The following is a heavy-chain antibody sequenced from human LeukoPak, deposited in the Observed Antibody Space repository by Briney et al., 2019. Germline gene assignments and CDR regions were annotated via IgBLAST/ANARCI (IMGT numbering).Heavy chain of an antibody. CDR3: ARDRQASAPNVRFDP. V-gene: IGHV3-23*01. J-gene: IGHJ5*02. D-gene: IGHD6-13*01. CDR1: GFTFSSHA. CDR2: ISGSGSSA. Sequence: GGSQRLSCIASGFTFSSHAMSWVRQAPGKGLEWVSAISGSGSSAYYADSVKGRFTISRDNSRNTLSLQMNSLRVEDTALYYCARDRQASAPNVRFDPWGQGTLVTVSS.